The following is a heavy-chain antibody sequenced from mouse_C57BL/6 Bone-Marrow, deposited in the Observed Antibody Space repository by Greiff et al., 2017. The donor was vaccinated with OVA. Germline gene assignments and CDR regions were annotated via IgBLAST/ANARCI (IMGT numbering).Heavy chain of an antibody. CDR3: ARCYYYGSSSFAY. V-gene: IGHV3-6*01. CDR1: GYSITSGYY. J-gene: IGHJ3*01. CDR2: ISSDGSN. Sequence: EVHLVESGPGLVKPSQSLSLTCSVTGYSITSGYYWNWIRQFPGNQLEWMGYISSDGSNNYNPYLKNRISITRDTSTNLFFLQLHSVTTEDTATYYCARCYYYGSSSFAYWGQGTLVTVSA. D-gene: IGHD1-1*01.